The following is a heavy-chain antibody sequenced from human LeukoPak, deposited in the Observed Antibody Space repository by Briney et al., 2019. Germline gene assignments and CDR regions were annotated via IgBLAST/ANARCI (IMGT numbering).Heavy chain of an antibody. CDR2: ISSTSAYI. V-gene: IGHV3-21*01. Sequence: PGGSLRLSCAGSGFVLKSYSLTWVRLAPGKGLECVSSISSTSAYIHYADSVKGRFTISRDNVDNVVYLEMNSLGAEDTATYYCARVAVSGPTGWFDSWGQGTLVIVSS. CDR1: GFVLKSYS. J-gene: IGHJ5*01. CDR3: ARVAVSGPTGWFDS. D-gene: IGHD2-8*02.